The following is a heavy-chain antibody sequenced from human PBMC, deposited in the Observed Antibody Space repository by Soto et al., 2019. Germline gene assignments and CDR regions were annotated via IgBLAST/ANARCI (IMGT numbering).Heavy chain of an antibody. J-gene: IGHJ4*02. V-gene: IGHV1-69*02. CDR2: IIPILGIA. CDR1: GGTFSSYT. D-gene: IGHD3-10*01. CDR3: AVNLRVYYGSGSYYLDY. Sequence: QVQLVQSGAEVKKPGSSVKVSCKASGGTFSSYTISWVRQAPGQGLEWMGRIIPILGIANYAQKFQGRVTITADKFTSTAYMELSSLRSEDTAVYYCAVNLRVYYGSGSYYLDYWGRGTLVTVSS.